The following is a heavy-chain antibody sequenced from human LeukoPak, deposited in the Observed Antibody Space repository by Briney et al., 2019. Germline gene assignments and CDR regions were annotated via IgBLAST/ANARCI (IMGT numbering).Heavy chain of an antibody. D-gene: IGHD3-10*01. CDR1: GGTFSSYA. CDR3: ARGRAVRGVTHDYYYYMDV. V-gene: IGHV1-69*05. CDR2: IIPIFGTA. Sequence: SVTVSCKASGGTFSSYAISWVRQAPGPGLEWMGGIIPIFGTANYAQKFQGRVTITTDESTSTAYMELSSLRSEDTAVYYCARGRAVRGVTHDYYYYMDVWGKGTTVTVSS. J-gene: IGHJ6*03.